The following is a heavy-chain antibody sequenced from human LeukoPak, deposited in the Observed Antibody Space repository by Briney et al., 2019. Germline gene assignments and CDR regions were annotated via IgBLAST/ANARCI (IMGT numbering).Heavy chain of an antibody. CDR1: GVTLKDHA. D-gene: IGHD2-21*01. Sequence: TGGSLRLSCAGSGVTLKDHAMHWVRQVPGKGLEWVSGILWDSHRMDYADSVKGRFTVSRDNAKNSLYLQMNSLRAEGTALYFCGKDISAGGMDVWGQGTPVTVSS. V-gene: IGHV3-9*01. CDR2: ILWDSHRM. J-gene: IGHJ6*02. CDR3: GKDISAGGMDV.